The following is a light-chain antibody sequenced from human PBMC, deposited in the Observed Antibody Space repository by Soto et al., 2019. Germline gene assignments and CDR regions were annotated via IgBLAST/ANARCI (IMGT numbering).Light chain of an antibody. Sequence: ELVLTQSPATLSLSPGERATLSCRASQSVSSYLAWYQQKPGQDPRLLIYDASNRTTGIPARFSGSWSGTYFTLTISSLDPEDSAVYYCQQRSNSITFGQGTRLEIK. CDR3: QQRSNSIT. CDR1: QSVSSY. V-gene: IGKV3-11*01. CDR2: DAS. J-gene: IGKJ5*01.